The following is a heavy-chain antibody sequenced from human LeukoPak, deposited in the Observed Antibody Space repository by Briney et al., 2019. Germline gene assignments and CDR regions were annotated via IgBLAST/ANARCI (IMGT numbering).Heavy chain of an antibody. Sequence: GGSLRLSCSPSGFTFSSYALHWGRQAPGEGREFVLCISNNGDITYHADSVKGRFTIFRDNSKNTLYLQMSSLRAEDTAVYYCVKPAAGSYDSWGQGTLVTVSS. J-gene: IGHJ4*02. CDR2: ISNNGDIT. D-gene: IGHD6-13*01. V-gene: IGHV3-64D*09. CDR3: VKPAAGSYDS. CDR1: GFTFSSYA.